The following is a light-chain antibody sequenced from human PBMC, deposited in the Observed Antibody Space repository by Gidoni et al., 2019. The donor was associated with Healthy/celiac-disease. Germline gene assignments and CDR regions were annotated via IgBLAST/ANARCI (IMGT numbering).Light chain of an antibody. J-gene: IGLJ2*01. CDR1: SSNIGSNT. Sequence: QSVPTQPPSASGTPGQRVTISCSGSSSNIGSNTVNWYQQLPGTAPKLLIYSTNQRPSGVPDRFSGSKSGTSASLAISGLQSEDEADYYCAAWDDSLNGVVFGGGTKLTVL. CDR3: AAWDDSLNGVV. V-gene: IGLV1-44*01. CDR2: STN.